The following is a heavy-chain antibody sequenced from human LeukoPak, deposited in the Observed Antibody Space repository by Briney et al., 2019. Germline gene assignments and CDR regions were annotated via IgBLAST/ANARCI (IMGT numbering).Heavy chain of an antibody. CDR2: ISSSSSYI. D-gene: IGHD6-13*01. V-gene: IGHV3-21*01. CDR3: ARDQQLVPLDYYYGMDV. Sequence: KPGGSLRLSCAASGFTFGSYSMNWVRQAPGKGLEWVSSISSSSSYIYYADSVKGRFTISRDNAKNSLYLQMNSLRAEDTAVYYCARDQQLVPLDYYYGMDVWGQGTTVTVSS. J-gene: IGHJ6*02. CDR1: GFTFGSYS.